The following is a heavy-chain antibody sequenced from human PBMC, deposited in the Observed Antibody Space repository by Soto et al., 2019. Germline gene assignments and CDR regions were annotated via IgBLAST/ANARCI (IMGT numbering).Heavy chain of an antibody. V-gene: IGHV3-48*03. CDR3: AREVGDYRFGDAFNI. J-gene: IGHJ3*02. CDR2: ISSSGTTR. CDR1: GFTPSSYE. D-gene: IGHD4-17*01. Sequence: GSLRLSCAPSGFTPSSYEINWVRQAPGKGREWVSYISSSGTTRYYAGSMKGRFRCPRDGTKDSLYLQINSLRDEDTAVYYCAREVGDYRFGDAFNILGQGAMVTV.